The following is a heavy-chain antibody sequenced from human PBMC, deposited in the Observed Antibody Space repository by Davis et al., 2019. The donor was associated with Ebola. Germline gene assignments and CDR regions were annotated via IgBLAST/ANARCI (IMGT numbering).Heavy chain of an antibody. CDR3: AREGRHYDTSGYYSRPFDY. CDR1: GYTFTSYD. CDR2: MNPNSGNT. J-gene: IGHJ4*02. D-gene: IGHD3-22*01. Sequence: AASVKVSCKASGYTFTSYDINWVRQATGQGLEWMGWMNPNSGNTGYAQKFQGRVTMTRNTSISTAYMELSSLRSEDTAVYYCAREGRHYDTSGYYSRPFDYWGQGTLVTVSS. V-gene: IGHV1-8*01.